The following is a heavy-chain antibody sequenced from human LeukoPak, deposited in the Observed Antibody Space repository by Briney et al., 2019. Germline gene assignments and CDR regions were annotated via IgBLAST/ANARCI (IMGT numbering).Heavy chain of an antibody. D-gene: IGHD5-12*01. V-gene: IGHV3-74*01. CDR1: GFTFNYFW. CDR2: IDNDGTAT. CDR3: AKDRRGSSGRTAMDV. Sequence: GGSLRLPCAASGFTFNYFWMHWVRHVPGKGLVWVSGIDNDGTATYYADSVKGRFTISRDNSKNTLYLQMNSLRAEDTAVYYCAKDRRGSSGRTAMDVWGQGTTVTVSS. J-gene: IGHJ6*02.